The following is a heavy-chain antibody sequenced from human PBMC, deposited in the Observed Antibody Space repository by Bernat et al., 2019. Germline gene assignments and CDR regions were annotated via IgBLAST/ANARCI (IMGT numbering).Heavy chain of an antibody. J-gene: IGHJ5*02. V-gene: IGHV6-1*01. CDR3: ARVPLWFGEHDNWFDP. Sequence: QVQMQQSGPGLVKPSQTLSLTCAISGDSVSSNSAAWNWIRQSPSRGLEWLGRTYYRSKWYNDYAVSVKSRITINPDTSKNQFSLQLNSVTPEDTAVYYCARVPLWFGEHDNWFDPWGQGTLVTVSS. CDR2: TYYRSKWYN. D-gene: IGHD3-10*01. CDR1: GDSVSSNSAA.